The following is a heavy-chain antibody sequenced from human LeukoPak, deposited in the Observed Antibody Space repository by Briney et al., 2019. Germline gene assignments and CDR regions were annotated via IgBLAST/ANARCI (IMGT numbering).Heavy chain of an antibody. CDR2: ISSSGSTI. J-gene: IGHJ4*02. CDR1: GFTFSSYE. Sequence: GGSLRLSCAASGFTFSSYEMNWVRQAPGKGLEWVSYISSSGSTIYYADSVKGRFTISRDNAKNLLYLQMNSLRVEDTAVYYCARVGYSSSSTDYWGQGTLVIVSS. CDR3: ARVGYSSSSTDY. D-gene: IGHD6-6*01. V-gene: IGHV3-48*03.